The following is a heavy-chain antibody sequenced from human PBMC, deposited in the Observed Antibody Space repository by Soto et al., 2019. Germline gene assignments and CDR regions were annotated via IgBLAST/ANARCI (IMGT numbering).Heavy chain of an antibody. CDR1: GYTFTSYY. J-gene: IGHJ3*02. D-gene: IGHD2-21*02. V-gene: IGHV1-46*01. CDR2: INPSGGST. CDR3: ARDSELAYCGGDCYLAAFDI. Sequence: QVQLVQSGAEVKKPGASVKVSCKASGYTFTSYYMHWVRQAPGQGLEWMGIINPSGGSTSYAQKFQGRVTMTRDTSTSTVYMELSSLRSEDTAVYYCARDSELAYCGGDCYLAAFDIWGQGTMVTVSS.